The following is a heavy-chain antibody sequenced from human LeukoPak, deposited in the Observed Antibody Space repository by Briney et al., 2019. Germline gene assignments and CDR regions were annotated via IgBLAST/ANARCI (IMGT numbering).Heavy chain of an antibody. CDR2: IQYDGSRK. CDR3: AKAYYYGSGSLYAAFDI. Sequence: GGSLRLSCATSGFTFSTSDMHWVRQAPGKGLEWVSFIQYDGSRKNYVDSVKGRFTISRDNSKNTLYLQMNSLRAEDTAVYYCAKAYYYGSGSLYAAFDIWGQGTMVTVSS. V-gene: IGHV3-30*02. CDR1: GFTFSTSD. J-gene: IGHJ3*02. D-gene: IGHD3-10*01.